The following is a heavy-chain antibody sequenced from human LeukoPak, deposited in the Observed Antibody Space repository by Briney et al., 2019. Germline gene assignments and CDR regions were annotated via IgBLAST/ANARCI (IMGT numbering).Heavy chain of an antibody. V-gene: IGHV4-39*07. CDR2: IYYSGST. CDR1: GGSISSSSYY. Sequence: PSETLSLTCTVSGGSISSSSYYWGWIRQPPGKGLEWIGSIYYSGSTYYNPSLKSRVTISVDTSKNQFSLKLSSVTAADTAVYYCARSELLFYLNPREFDYWGQGTLVTVSS. D-gene: IGHD1-26*01. CDR3: ARSELLFYLNPREFDY. J-gene: IGHJ4*02.